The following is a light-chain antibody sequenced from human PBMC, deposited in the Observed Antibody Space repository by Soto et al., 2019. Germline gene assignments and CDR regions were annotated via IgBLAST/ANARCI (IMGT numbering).Light chain of an antibody. V-gene: IGLV1-47*01. CDR2: RNN. J-gene: IGLJ2*01. CDR3: AAWDDSLSGPV. Sequence: QAVVTQPPSASGTPGQRVTISCSGSSSNIGSNYVYWYQQLPGTGPKLLIYRNNQRPSGVPDRFSGSKSGTSASLAISGLRSEDEADYYCAAWDDSLSGPVFGGGTKVTVL. CDR1: SSNIGSNY.